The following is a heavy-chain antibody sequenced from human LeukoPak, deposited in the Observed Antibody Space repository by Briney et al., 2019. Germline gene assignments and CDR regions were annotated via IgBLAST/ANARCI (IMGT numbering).Heavy chain of an antibody. J-gene: IGHJ4*02. D-gene: IGHD3-22*01. Sequence: GESLQISCKGSGYRFTSYWIGWVRQMPGKGLEWMGIIYPGDSDTRYSPSFQGQVTISADKSISTAYLQWSSLKASDTAMYYCARLKRWMIEEYFDYWGQGTLVTVSS. CDR3: ARLKRWMIEEYFDY. V-gene: IGHV5-51*01. CDR1: GYRFTSYW. CDR2: IYPGDSDT.